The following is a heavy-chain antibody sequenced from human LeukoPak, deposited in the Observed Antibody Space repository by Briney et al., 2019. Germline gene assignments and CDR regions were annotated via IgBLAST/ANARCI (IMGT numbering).Heavy chain of an antibody. D-gene: IGHD2-15*01. CDR3: ARGPAKGPLPTYFDY. CDR2: ISSSGSTI. J-gene: IGHJ4*02. V-gene: IGHV3-48*03. CDR1: GFTFRSYE. Sequence: QTGGSLRLSCAASGFTFRSYEMNWVRQAPGKGLEWVSYISSSGSTIYYADSVKGRFTISRDNAKNSLYLQMNSLRAEDTAVYYCARGPAKGPLPTYFDYWGQGTLVTVFS.